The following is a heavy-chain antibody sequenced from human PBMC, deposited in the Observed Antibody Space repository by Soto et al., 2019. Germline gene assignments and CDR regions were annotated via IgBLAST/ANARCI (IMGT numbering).Heavy chain of an antibody. Sequence: GGSLRLSCAASGFTFSSYWMCWVRPAPGKGLEWETNIKQDGSEKYYVDSEKGRFTISRDNAKYSLYLQMYSLRAEDTAVYYFARTSQIFGVAHYYYYMDVLGKGTTVTVSS. CDR2: IKQDGSEK. CDR3: ARTSQIFGVAHYYYYMDV. D-gene: IGHD3-3*01. CDR1: GFTFSSYW. V-gene: IGHV3-7*01. J-gene: IGHJ6*03.